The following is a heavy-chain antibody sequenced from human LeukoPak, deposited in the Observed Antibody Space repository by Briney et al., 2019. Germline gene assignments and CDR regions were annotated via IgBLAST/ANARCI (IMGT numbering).Heavy chain of an antibody. CDR3: AKDQYYYGSGSLNWFDP. CDR1: GFTFSSYA. Sequence: GGSLRLSCAASGFTFSSYAMSWVRQAPGKGLEWVSAISGSGGSTYYADSVKGRFTISRDNSKNTLYLQMNSLGAEDTAVYYCAKDQYYYGSGSLNWFDPWGQGTLVTVSS. J-gene: IGHJ5*02. D-gene: IGHD3-10*01. CDR2: ISGSGGST. V-gene: IGHV3-23*01.